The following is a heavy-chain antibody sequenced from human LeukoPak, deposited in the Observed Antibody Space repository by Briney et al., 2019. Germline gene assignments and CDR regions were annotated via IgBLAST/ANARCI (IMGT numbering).Heavy chain of an antibody. J-gene: IGHJ4*02. Sequence: SETLSLTCTVSGGSISSSSYYWGWIRQPPGKGLEWIGSIYYSGSTYYNPSLKSRVTISVDTSKNQFSLKLSSVTAADTAVYYCARALSSYGSGSYLFSDWGQGTLVTVSS. CDR3: ARALSSYGSGSYLFSD. V-gene: IGHV4-39*01. CDR2: IYYSGST. CDR1: GGSISSSSYY. D-gene: IGHD3-10*01.